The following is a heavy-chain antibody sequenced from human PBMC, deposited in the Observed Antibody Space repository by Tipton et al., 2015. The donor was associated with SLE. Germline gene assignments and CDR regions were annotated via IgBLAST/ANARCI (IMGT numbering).Heavy chain of an antibody. CDR1: GYTFTSYY. CDR3: ARDPNYDSSGYMPLDY. J-gene: IGHJ4*02. V-gene: IGHV1-46*01. D-gene: IGHD3-22*01. CDR2: INPSGGST. Sequence: QLVQSGAEVKKPGASVKVSCKASGYTFTSYYMHWVRQAPGQGLEWMGIINPSGGSTSYAQKFQGRVTMTRDTSTSTVYMELSSLRFEDTAVYYCARDPNYDSSGYMPLDYWGQGTPVTVSS.